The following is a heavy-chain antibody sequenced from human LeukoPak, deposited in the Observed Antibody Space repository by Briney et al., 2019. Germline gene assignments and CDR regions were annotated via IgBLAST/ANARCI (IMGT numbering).Heavy chain of an antibody. CDR2: ISGSGGST. V-gene: IGHV3-23*01. J-gene: IGHJ4*02. CDR3: AKDRGAYYYASSGYYDY. D-gene: IGHD3-22*01. Sequence: GGSLRLSCAASGFTFSSYAMSWVRQAPGKGLEWVSAISGSGGSTYYADSVKGRFTISRDNSKNTLYLQMNSLRAEDTAVYYCAKDRGAYYYASSGYYDYWGQGTLVTVSS. CDR1: GFTFSSYA.